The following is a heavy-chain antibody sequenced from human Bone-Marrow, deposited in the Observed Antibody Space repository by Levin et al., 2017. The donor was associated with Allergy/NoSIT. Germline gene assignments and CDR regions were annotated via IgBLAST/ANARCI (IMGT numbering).Heavy chain of an antibody. CDR3: ARESGSSGYGETGNFEY. CDR1: GGTFNTYT. CDR2: VIPIFSTA. J-gene: IGHJ4*02. Sequence: GASVKVSCKASGGTFNTYTFSWVRQAPGQGLEWMGGVIPIFSTANYAQKFQGRVTMTADESTRTVYMELSSLRLEDTAMYFCARESGSSGYGETGNFEYWGQGTLVTVSS. V-gene: IGHV1-69*13. D-gene: IGHD3-22*01.